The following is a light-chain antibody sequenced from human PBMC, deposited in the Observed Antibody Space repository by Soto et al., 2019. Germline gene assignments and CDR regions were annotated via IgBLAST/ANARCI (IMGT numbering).Light chain of an antibody. J-gene: IGKJ1*01. CDR2: GAS. V-gene: IGKV3-20*01. CDR3: HQFGSAPRT. CDR1: QSLSTNY. Sequence: EIVLTQSPGTLSLSPGERATLSCRASQSLSTNYLAWYQQKPGQAPRLLIYGASSRATGIPDRFGGSGSGTDFTLTISRLEPEDFAVYYCHQFGSAPRTFGQGTKVEVK.